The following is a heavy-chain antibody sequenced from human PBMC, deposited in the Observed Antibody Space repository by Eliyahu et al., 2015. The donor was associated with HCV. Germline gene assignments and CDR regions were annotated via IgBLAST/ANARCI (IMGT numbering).Heavy chain of an antibody. CDR1: GFTFSSYD. CDR2: IGTAGDT. Sequence: EVQLVESGGGLVQPGGSLRLSCAAXGFTFSSYDMHWVRQATGKGLEWVSAIGTAGDTYYPGSVKGRFTISRENAKNSLYLQMNSLRAGDTAVYYCARASVVTTNTYWYFDLWGRGTLVTVSS. V-gene: IGHV3-13*01. D-gene: IGHD3-22*01. J-gene: IGHJ2*01. CDR3: ARASVVTTNTYWYFDL.